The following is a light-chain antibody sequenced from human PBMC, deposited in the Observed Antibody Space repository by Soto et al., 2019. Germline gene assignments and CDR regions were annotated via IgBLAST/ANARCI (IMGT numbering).Light chain of an antibody. CDR2: GAS. CDR3: QQYGSPGT. CDR1: QSVSNNY. Sequence: EIVLTQSPGTLSLSPGERATLPCRASQSVSNNYLAWYQQKPGQAPRILIYGASNRATGIPDRFSGIGSGTDFTLTIRRLEPEDFAVDDCQQYGSPGTFGQVTKVDIK. V-gene: IGKV3-20*01. J-gene: IGKJ1*01.